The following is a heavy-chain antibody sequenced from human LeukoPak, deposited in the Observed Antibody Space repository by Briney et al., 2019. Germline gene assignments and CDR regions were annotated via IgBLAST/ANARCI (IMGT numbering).Heavy chain of an antibody. D-gene: IGHD6-19*01. Sequence: GGSLRLSCAASGLTFTSYAMSWVRQAPGKGLEWVSTISVSGGNAFYADSVKGRLTISRDNSKNTLYLQMNSLRVEDTAVYYCAKTLLPGVAVAGEGDYSGQGTLVTVSS. CDR2: ISVSGGNA. CDR1: GLTFTSYA. J-gene: IGHJ4*02. CDR3: AKTLLPGVAVAGEGDY. V-gene: IGHV3-23*01.